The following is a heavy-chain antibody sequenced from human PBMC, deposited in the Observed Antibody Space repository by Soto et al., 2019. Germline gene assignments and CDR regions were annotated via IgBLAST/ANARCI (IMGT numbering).Heavy chain of an antibody. CDR3: ARDLVDGAFDI. CDR2: ISSSSSYT. D-gene: IGHD3-16*01. CDR1: GFTFSDYY. V-gene: IGHV3-11*06. J-gene: IGHJ3*02. Sequence: KTGGSLRLSCAASGFTFSDYYMSWIRQAPGKGLEWVSYISSSSSYTNYADSVKGRFTISRDNAKNSLYLQMNSLRAEDTAVYYCARDLVDGAFDIWGQGTMVTVSS.